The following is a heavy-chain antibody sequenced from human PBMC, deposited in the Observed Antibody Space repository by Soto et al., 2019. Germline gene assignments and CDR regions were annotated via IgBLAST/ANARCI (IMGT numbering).Heavy chain of an antibody. Sequence: PSETLSLTCTVSGGSISSYYWSWIRQPPGKGLEWIGYIYYSGSTNYNPSLKSRVTISVDTSKNQFSLKLSSVTAADTAVYYCARSITGTSIDYWGQGTLVTVSS. D-gene: IGHD1-20*01. CDR3: ARSITGTSIDY. CDR2: IYYSGST. CDR1: GGSISSYY. V-gene: IGHV4-59*01. J-gene: IGHJ4*02.